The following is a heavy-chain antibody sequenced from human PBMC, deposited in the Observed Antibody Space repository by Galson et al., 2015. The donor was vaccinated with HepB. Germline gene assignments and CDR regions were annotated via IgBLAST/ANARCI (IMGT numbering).Heavy chain of an antibody. J-gene: IGHJ4*01. V-gene: IGHV1-3*01. Sequence: SVKVSCTASGYSFTSYAINWVRQAPGPRLEWMGRINAGTGHTKYSQKFQGRVTITRDTSASTAYMELRSLRSEATAVYYCARSDQGYYDSSGYYWGQGTLVTVSS. CDR1: GYSFTSYA. CDR3: ARSDQGYYDSSGYY. CDR2: INAGTGHT. D-gene: IGHD3-22*01.